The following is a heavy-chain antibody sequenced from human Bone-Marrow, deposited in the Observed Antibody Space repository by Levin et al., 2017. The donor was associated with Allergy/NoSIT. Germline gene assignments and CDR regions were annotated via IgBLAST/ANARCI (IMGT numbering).Heavy chain of an antibody. J-gene: IGHJ4*02. V-gene: IGHV1-69*11. CDR1: GGTFSDSA. D-gene: IGHD2-8*01. CDR3: TRERYCTVDNCYDYDS. Sequence: KAGGSLRLSCKASGGTFSDSAIGWVRQAPGQGPEWVGSVVPDHSRTNYADKYQGRVTISADDSTSTVFLELRGLRYDDTALYYCTRERYCTVDNCYDYDSWGQGTQVSVSS. CDR2: VVPDHSRT.